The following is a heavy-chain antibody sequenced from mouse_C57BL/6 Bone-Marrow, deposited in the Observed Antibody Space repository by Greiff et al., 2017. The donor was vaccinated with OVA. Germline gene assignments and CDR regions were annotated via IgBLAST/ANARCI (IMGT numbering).Heavy chain of an antibody. V-gene: IGHV1-55*01. D-gene: IGHD2-3*01. CDR1: GYTFTSYW. J-gene: IGHJ2*01. CDR2: IYPGSGST. Sequence: QVQLQQPGAELVKPGASVKMSCKASGYTFTSYWITWVKQRPGQGLEWIGEIYPGSGSTNYDEKFKSKATLTVDTSSSTAYMQLSSLTSEDSAVYYCARRDYDGDYVDDYWGQGTTLTVSS. CDR3: ARRDYDGDYVDDY.